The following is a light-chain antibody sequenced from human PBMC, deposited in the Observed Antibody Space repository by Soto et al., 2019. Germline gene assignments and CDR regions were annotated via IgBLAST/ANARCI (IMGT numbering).Light chain of an antibody. J-gene: IGLJ2*01. CDR3: LLTYRGSRV. Sequence: QTVVTQEPSLTVSPGGTVTLTCGSSTGVVTSGHYPYWFQQKPGQGPRTLIYDINRKHSWTPDRFSGSLLGGKAALTLSGAQPEDEAEYYCLLTYRGSRVFGGGTKVTVL. CDR1: TGVVTSGHY. CDR2: DIN. V-gene: IGLV7-46*01.